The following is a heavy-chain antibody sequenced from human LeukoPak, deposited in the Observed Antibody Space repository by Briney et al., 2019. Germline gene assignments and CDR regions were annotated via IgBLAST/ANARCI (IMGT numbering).Heavy chain of an antibody. CDR2: ISDSGGRT. V-gene: IGHV3-23*01. D-gene: IGHD3-22*01. CDR1: VITLSNYG. CDR3: AKRALVIRVILVGLHKGAYYFDS. J-gene: IGHJ4*02. Sequence: PGGSLRLSSAVSVITLSNYGMSWVRQAPGEGLEWVSGISDSGGRTNYADSVKGQFTISRANPKNTLYLQMNSMRAEDTAVYFCAKRALVIRVILVGLHKGAYYFDSWGQGALVTVSS.